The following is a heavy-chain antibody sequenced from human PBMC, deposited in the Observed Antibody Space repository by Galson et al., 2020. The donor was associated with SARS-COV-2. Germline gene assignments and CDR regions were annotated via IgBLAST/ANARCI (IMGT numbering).Heavy chain of an antibody. Sequence: GGSLSISCAASGFTFSNSGMHWVRQAPGKGLEWVALISYHGSNLYYADSVEGRFTISRDNFRNTVVLEMNSLRTEDTAVYYCVKGGGDAGGGYFVDWGHGTLVTV. CDR3: VKGGGDAGGGYFVD. CDR2: ISYHGSNL. D-gene: IGHD2-21*01. J-gene: IGHJ4*01. CDR1: GFTFSNSG. V-gene: IGHV3-30*18.